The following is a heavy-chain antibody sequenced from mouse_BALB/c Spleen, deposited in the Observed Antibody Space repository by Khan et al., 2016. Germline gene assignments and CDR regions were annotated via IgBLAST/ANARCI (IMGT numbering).Heavy chain of an antibody. CDR3: ARGNMEY. CDR1: GYSIKRGYS. J-gene: IGHJ4*01. Sequence: EGQSQEEGEERGKPSQSLSLTCTVTGYSIKRGYSWHWMRQFPGNKLEWMGYIHSRGSTNYNPSLNRRISITLDTSKNQFFLQLNAVTNEDNAQYYGARGNMEYWGKGTSVTVSS. D-gene: IGHD2-1*01. V-gene: IGHV3-1*02. CDR2: IHSRGST.